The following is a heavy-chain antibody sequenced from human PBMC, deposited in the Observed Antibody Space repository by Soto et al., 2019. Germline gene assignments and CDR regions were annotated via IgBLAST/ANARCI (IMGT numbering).Heavy chain of an antibody. CDR3: ARVPWFGEFYYYYGMDV. J-gene: IGHJ6*02. V-gene: IGHV1-69*06. CDR1: GGTFSSYA. Sequence: SVKVSCKASGGTFSSYAISWVRQAPVQGLEWMGGIIPIFGTANYAQKFQGRVTITADKSTSTAYMELSSLRSEDTAVYYCARVPWFGEFYYYYGMDVWGQGTTVTVSS. CDR2: IIPIFGTA. D-gene: IGHD3-10*01.